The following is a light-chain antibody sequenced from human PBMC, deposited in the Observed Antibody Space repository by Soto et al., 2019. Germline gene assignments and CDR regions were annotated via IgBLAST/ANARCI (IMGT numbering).Light chain of an antibody. J-gene: IGKJ4*01. CDR3: EQYHEWLLT. CDR2: DAS. CDR1: QSVSSN. V-gene: IGKV3D-15*01. Sequence: ETVMTQSPGTLSVSPGEGATLSCRASQSVSSNLAWYQQKPGQAPRLLIYDASTRATGIPARFSGSGSGTEFPLTVSSLQSEDFAVYYCEQYHEWLLTFGGVIEVEIK.